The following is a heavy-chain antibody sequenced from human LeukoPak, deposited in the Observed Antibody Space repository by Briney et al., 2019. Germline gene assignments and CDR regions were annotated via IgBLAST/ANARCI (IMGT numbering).Heavy chain of an antibody. Sequence: SETLSLTCAVYGGSFSGYYWSWIRQPPGKGLEWIGEINHSGSNNCNPSLKSRVTISVDTSKNQFSLKLSSVTAADTAVYYCARDRKVVPAAIRHWYFDLGGRGTLVTVSS. D-gene: IGHD2-2*01. J-gene: IGHJ2*01. CDR2: INHSGSN. CDR1: GGSFSGYY. V-gene: IGHV4-34*01. CDR3: ARDRKVVPAAIRHWYFDL.